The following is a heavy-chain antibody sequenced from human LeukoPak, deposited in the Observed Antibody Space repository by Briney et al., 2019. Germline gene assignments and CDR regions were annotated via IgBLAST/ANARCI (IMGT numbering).Heavy chain of an antibody. CDR1: VFAFSFYA. CDR3: AKPISGGLAVTADWFHP. V-gene: IGHV3-23*01. CDR2: INANSGTT. J-gene: IGHJ5*01. Sequence: GGSLRLSCAASVFAFSFYAMSWLRQPPGKGLEWVSTINANSGTTSYAASVRGRFTISRDNSKNTLYLKVNTLRADDTATYYCAKPISGGLAVTADWFHPWGQGTMVVVSS. D-gene: IGHD6-19*01.